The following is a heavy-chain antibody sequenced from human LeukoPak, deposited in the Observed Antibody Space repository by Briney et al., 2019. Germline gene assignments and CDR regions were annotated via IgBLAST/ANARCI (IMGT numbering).Heavy chain of an antibody. V-gene: IGHV3-64*04. CDR2: ISHNGGDT. CDR3: AKSAYYDASGYYREYYFDY. J-gene: IGHJ4*02. D-gene: IGHD3-22*01. CDR1: GFTFSDYA. Sequence: PGGSLRLSCSASGFTFSDYAMHWVRQAPGKGLEYVSAISHNGGDTFYADSVKGRFTISRDKTKNTLYLQMNSLRAEDTAVYYCAKSAYYDASGYYREYYFDYWGQGTLVTVSS.